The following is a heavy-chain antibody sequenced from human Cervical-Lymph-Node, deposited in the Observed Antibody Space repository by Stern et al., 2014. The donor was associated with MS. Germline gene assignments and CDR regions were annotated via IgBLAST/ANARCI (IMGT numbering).Heavy chain of an antibody. Sequence: MQLVESGGGVVQPGRSLRLSCAASGFTFSSYAMHWVRQAPGKGLEWVAVTSYDGRNKYYADSVKGRFTISRDNSKNTLYLQMNSLRAEDTAVYYCARVYGCCHPIDGYWGQGTLVTVSS. CDR2: TSYDGRNK. V-gene: IGHV3-30*04. CDR1: GFTFSSYA. J-gene: IGHJ4*02. D-gene: IGHD2-15*01. CDR3: ARVYGCCHPIDGY.